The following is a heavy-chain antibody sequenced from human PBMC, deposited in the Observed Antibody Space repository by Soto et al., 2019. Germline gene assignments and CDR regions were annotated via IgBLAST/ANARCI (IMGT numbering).Heavy chain of an antibody. D-gene: IGHD3-10*01. J-gene: IGHJ4*02. CDR2: INHSGST. CDR1: GGSFSGYY. CDR3: ARVQWFGMDGRY. V-gene: IGHV4-34*02. Sequence: QVQLQQWGAGLLKPSETLSLTCAVYGGSFSGYYWSWIRQPPGKGLEWIGEINHSGSTIYNPSLESRVTISVETSKIQFSLKLSSVTAADTAVYYCARVQWFGMDGRYWGQGTLVTVSS.